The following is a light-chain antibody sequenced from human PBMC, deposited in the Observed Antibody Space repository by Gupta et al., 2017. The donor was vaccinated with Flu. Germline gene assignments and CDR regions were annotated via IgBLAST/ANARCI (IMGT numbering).Light chain of an antibody. CDR3: QQLNSYPYT. CDR1: QDISSY. CDR2: AAS. V-gene: IGKV1-9*01. Sequence: PSFLSESGGDRVTITGRASQDISSYLAWYQQKPGKAPKLLIYAASTWERGVPSRFSGSGSGTEFTLTISSLQPEDFATYYCQQLNSYPYTFGQGTKLEIK. J-gene: IGKJ2*01.